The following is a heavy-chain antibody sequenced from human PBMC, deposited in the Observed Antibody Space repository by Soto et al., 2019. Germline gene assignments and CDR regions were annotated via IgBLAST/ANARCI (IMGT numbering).Heavy chain of an antibody. CDR1: GFTFSSYG. CDR2: IWYDGSNK. CDR3: ARDSRYSGSLDY. D-gene: IGHD1-26*01. V-gene: IGHV3-33*01. J-gene: IGHJ4*02. Sequence: QVQLVESGGGVVQPGRSLRLSCAASGFTFSSYGMHWVRQAPGKGLEWVAVIWYDGSNKYYADSVKGRFTISRDNSKNTLYLQMNSLRAEDTAVYCCARDSRYSGSLDYWGQGTLVTVSS.